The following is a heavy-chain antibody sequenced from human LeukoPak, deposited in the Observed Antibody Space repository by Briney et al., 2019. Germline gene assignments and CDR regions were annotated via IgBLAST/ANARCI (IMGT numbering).Heavy chain of an antibody. J-gene: IGHJ6*04. D-gene: IGHD2-2*01. CDR3: AKDRGSSTSWPYYYYYGMDV. CDR1: GFTFSSYG. V-gene: IGHV3-30*18. Sequence: GGSLRLSCAASGFTFSSYGMHWVRQAPGKGREWVAVISYDGSNKYYADSVKGRFTISRDNSKNTLYLQMNSLRAEDTAVYYCAKDRGSSTSWPYYYYYGMDVWGKGTTVTVSS. CDR2: ISYDGSNK.